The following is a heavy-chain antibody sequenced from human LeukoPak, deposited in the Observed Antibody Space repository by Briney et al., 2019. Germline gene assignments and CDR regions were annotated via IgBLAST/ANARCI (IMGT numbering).Heavy chain of an antibody. CDR3: ARGLTKFYFDY. CDR2: ISPSGGST. CDR1: GYTFTSYY. Sequence: ASVKVSCKASGYTFTSYYMHWLRQAPGQGLEWMGIISPSGGSTSYAQKFQGRVTMTRDTSTSTVYMELSSLRSEDTAVYYCARGLTKFYFDYWGQGTLVTVSS. V-gene: IGHV1-46*01. D-gene: IGHD3-3*01. J-gene: IGHJ4*02.